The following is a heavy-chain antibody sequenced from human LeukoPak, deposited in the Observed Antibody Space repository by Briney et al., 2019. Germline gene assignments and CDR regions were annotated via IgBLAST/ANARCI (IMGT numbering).Heavy chain of an antibody. J-gene: IGHJ4*02. CDR1: GGSISSSSYY. CDR3: ASHHVLRYFDWLSY. Sequence: SETLSLTCTVSGGSISSSSYYWGWIRQPPGKGLEWIGSIYYSGSTYYNPSLKSRVTISVDTSKNQFSLKLSSVTAADTAVYYCASHHVLRYFDWLSYWGQGTLVTVSS. V-gene: IGHV4-39*01. D-gene: IGHD3-9*01. CDR2: IYYSGST.